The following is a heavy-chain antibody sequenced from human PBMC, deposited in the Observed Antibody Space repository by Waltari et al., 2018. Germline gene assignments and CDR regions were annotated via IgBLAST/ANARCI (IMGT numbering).Heavy chain of an antibody. Sequence: QVQLQESGPGLVKPSQTLSLTCTVSGGSIRSGGSYWSWNRPPPRKGLEWIGYIYYSGSTYYNPSLKSLVTISVDTSKNQFSLKLSSVTAADTAVYYCARGWGGDYDGAWFDPWGQGTLVTVSS. V-gene: IGHV4-31*01. J-gene: IGHJ5*02. CDR1: GGSIRSGGSY. CDR2: IYYSGST. CDR3: ARGWGGDYDGAWFDP. D-gene: IGHD4-17*01.